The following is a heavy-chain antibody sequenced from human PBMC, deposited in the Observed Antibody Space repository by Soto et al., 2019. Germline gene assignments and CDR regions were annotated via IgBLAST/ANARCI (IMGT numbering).Heavy chain of an antibody. D-gene: IGHD3-22*01. CDR3: ARHKYHSSGPSAYWGQGTLVTVSSGKKTMASVKVSCKTSGYSNFDY. J-gene: IGHJ4*02. CDR2: IYYSGST. CDR1: GGSISSSSYY. Sequence: PSETLSLTCSVSGGSISSSSYYWGWIRQPPGKGLEWIGSIYYSGSTYYNPSLKSRVTISVDTSKNQFSLKLSSVTAADTAVYYCARHKYHSSGPSAYWGQGTLVTVSSGKKTMASVKVSCKTSGYSNFDYWGQGTLVTVS. V-gene: IGHV4-39*01.